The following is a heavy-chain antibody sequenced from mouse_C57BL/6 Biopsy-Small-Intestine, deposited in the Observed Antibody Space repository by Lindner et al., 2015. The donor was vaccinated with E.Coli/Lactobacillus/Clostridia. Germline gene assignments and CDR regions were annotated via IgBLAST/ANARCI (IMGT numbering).Heavy chain of an antibody. CDR1: GYTFTSYG. D-gene: IGHD3-2*02. V-gene: IGHV1-81*01. CDR3: ARKSSGYGYYFDY. CDR2: IHPRSGNT. J-gene: IGHJ2*01. Sequence: VQLQESGAELARPGASVKLSCKASGYTFTSYGISWVKQRTGQGLEWIGEIHPRSGNTYYNEKFKGKATLTADKSSSTAYMELRSLTSEDSAVYFCARKSSGYGYYFDYWGQGTTLTVSS.